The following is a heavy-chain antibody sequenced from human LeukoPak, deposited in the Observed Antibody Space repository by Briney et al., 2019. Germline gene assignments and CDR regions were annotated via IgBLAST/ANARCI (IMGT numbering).Heavy chain of an antibody. J-gene: IGHJ4*02. CDR3: ARSTGYDSSGYYYGPYDY. Sequence: SVKVSCKASGGTFSSYAISWVRQAPGQGLEWMGGIIPIFGTANYAQKFQSRVTITTDESTSTAYLELSSLRSEDTAVYYCARSTGYDSSGYYYGPYDYWGQGTLVTVSS. V-gene: IGHV1-69*05. D-gene: IGHD3-22*01. CDR2: IIPIFGTA. CDR1: GGTFSSYA.